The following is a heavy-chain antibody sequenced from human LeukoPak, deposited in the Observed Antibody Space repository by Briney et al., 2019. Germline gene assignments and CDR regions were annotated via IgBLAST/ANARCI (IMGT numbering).Heavy chain of an antibody. CDR2: MNPNSGNT. CDR3: ARQYDSSGTLDY. CDR1: GYTFTSYD. V-gene: IGHV1-8*01. Sequence: ASVKVSCKASGYTFTSYDINWVRQATGQGREWMGWMNPNSGNTGYAQKFQGRVTMTRNTSIRTAYMELSSLRSEDTAVYYCARQYDSSGTLDYWGQGTLVTVSS. D-gene: IGHD3-22*01. J-gene: IGHJ4*02.